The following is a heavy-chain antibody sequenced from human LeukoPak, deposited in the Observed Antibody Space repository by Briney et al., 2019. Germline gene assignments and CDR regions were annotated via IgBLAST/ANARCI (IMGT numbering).Heavy chain of an antibody. V-gene: IGHV3-23*01. Sequence: AGGSLRLSCAASGFTFSNYVMSWVRQAPGKGLEWVSGISGSGDSTYYADSVKGRFTISRDNSKNTLYLQMNSLRVEDTAAYYCAKVRAPSGWFNSDYWGQGTLVTVPS. J-gene: IGHJ4*02. CDR1: GFTFSNYV. D-gene: IGHD6-19*01. CDR2: ISGSGDST. CDR3: AKVRAPSGWFNSDY.